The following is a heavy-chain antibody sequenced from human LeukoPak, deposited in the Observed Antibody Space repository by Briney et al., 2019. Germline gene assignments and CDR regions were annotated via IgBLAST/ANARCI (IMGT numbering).Heavy chain of an antibody. V-gene: IGHV1-69*06. D-gene: IGHD3-9*01. CDR1: GGTFSSYA. CDR3: ARGGRYFDWLWAFDI. CDR2: IIPIFGTA. Sequence: ASVKVSCKASGGTFSSYAISWVRQAPGQGLEWMGRIIPIFGTANYAQKFQGRVTITADKSTSTAYMELSSLRSEDTAVYYCARGGRYFDWLWAFDIWGQGTMVTVSS. J-gene: IGHJ3*02.